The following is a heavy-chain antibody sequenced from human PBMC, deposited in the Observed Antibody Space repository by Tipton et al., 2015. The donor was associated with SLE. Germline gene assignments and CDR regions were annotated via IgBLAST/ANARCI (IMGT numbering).Heavy chain of an antibody. Sequence: TLSLTCTVSGGSISSSSHYWSWIRQPPGTGLEWIGYIYYSGSTNYNPSLKSRVTMSVDTSKNQFSLKLSSVTAADTAVYYCARGGGLTTVTTYAFDIWGQGTMVTVSS. CDR3: ARGGGLTTVTTYAFDI. CDR2: IYYSGST. J-gene: IGHJ3*02. CDR1: GGSISSSSHY. D-gene: IGHD4-17*01. V-gene: IGHV4-61*01.